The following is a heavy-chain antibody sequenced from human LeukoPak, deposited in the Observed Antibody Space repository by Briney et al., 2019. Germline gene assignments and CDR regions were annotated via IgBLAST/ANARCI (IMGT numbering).Heavy chain of an antibody. CDR1: GFTFSSYA. D-gene: IGHD6-13*01. Sequence: SGGSLRLSCAASGFTFSSYAMSWVRQAPGKGLEWVSAISGSGGSTYYADSVKGRFTISRDNSKNTLYLQMNSLRAEVAAVYYCAKVGAAAGYYYYYYMDVWGKGTTVTVSS. V-gene: IGHV3-23*01. CDR3: AKVGAAAGYYYYYYMDV. CDR2: ISGSGGST. J-gene: IGHJ6*03.